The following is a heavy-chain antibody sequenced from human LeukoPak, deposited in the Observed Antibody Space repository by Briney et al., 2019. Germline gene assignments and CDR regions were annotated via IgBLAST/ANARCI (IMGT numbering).Heavy chain of an antibody. CDR1: GGSISSYY. V-gene: IGHV4-4*07. Sequence: SETLSLTCTVSGGSISSYYWSWIRQPAGKGLEWIGRIYTSGSTYYNPSLKSRVTISVDTSKNQFSLKLSSVTAADTAVYCCASSPSQTSNVFDPWGQGTLVTVSS. J-gene: IGHJ5*02. CDR3: ASSPSQTSNVFDP. CDR2: IYTSGST. D-gene: IGHD4-11*01.